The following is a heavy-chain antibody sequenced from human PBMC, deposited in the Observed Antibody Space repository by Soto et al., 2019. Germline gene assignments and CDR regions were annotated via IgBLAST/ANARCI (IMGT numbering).Heavy chain of an antibody. D-gene: IGHD3-10*01. Sequence: QLQLQESGPGLVKPSETLSLTCTVSGGSISNYYWDWIRQPAGKGLEWIGRIYTSGSTNYNPSLKSRVTMSVDTSKNQFSLNLNSVTAAETAVYYCACQSQSGPFYSYYGMDVWGQGTTVTVSS. CDR3: ACQSQSGPFYSYYGMDV. CDR2: IYTSGST. J-gene: IGHJ6*02. CDR1: GGSISNYY. V-gene: IGHV4-4*07.